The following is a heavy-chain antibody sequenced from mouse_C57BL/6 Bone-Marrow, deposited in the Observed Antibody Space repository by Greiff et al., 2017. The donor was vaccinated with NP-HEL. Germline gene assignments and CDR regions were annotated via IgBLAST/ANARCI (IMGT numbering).Heavy chain of an antibody. CDR2: IDPSDSYT. Sequence: QVQLQQPGAELVKPGASVKLSCKASGYTFTSYWMQWVKQRPGQGLEWIGEIDPSDSYTNYNQKFKGKATLTVDTSSSTAYMQLRSLTSEASAVYYCARGVAAWFAYWGQGTLVTVSA. CDR3: ARGVAAWFAY. D-gene: IGHD1-1*02. CDR1: GYTFTSYW. J-gene: IGHJ3*01. V-gene: IGHV1-50*01.